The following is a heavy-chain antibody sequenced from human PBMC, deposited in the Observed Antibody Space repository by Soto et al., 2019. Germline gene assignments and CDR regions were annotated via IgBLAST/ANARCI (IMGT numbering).Heavy chain of an antibody. CDR3: ARCQEGVVATH. V-gene: IGHV4-34*01. J-gene: IGHJ4*02. D-gene: IGHD5-12*01. Sequence: QVQLQQWGAGLLKPSETLSLSGYYWSWIRQPPGKGLEWIGEIKDGGRTNYSPSLKSRATISSDTSNNQFSLRLYSVTAADTGVYYCARCQEGVVATHWDQGTLVTVSS. CDR1: GYY. CDR2: IKDGGRT.